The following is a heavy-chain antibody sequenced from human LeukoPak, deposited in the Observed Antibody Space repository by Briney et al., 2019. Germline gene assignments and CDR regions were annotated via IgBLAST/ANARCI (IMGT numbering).Heavy chain of an antibody. CDR1: VYTFTRYY. CDR2: INPNSGGT. Sequence: ASVKVSCKASVYTFTRYYMHWVQQAPGQGLEWMGWINPNSGGTNYAQKFQGRVTMNRDTSLSTAYMELSRLRSDDTAVYYCASCYDFWSRDYYGMDVWGQGTTVTVSS. V-gene: IGHV1-2*02. CDR3: ASCYDFWSRDYYGMDV. D-gene: IGHD3-3*01. J-gene: IGHJ6*02.